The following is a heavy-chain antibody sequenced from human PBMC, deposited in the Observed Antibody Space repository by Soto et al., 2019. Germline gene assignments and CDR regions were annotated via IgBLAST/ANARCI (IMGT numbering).Heavy chain of an antibody. CDR3: ARPGSGYDILTGQYFYYYHAMDV. D-gene: IGHD3-9*01. V-gene: IGHV3-30-3*01. Sequence: GGSLRLSCAASGFIFSTYAMHWVRQAPGKGLEWVAVISYDGSNKYYADSVKGRFTISRDNSKNTLYLQMSSLRTEDTAVFYCARPGSGYDILTGQYFYYYHAMDVWGQGTTVPVSS. J-gene: IGHJ6*02. CDR2: ISYDGSNK. CDR1: GFIFSTYA.